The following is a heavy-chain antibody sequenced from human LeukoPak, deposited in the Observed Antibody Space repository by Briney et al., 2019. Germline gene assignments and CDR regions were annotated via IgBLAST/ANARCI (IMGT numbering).Heavy chain of an antibody. CDR2: INAGNGDT. D-gene: IGHD5-18*01. J-gene: IGHJ4*02. CDR1: GGTFSSYA. V-gene: IGHV1-3*01. Sequence: ASVKVSCKASGGTFSSYAIHWVRQAPGQRLEWMGWINAGNGDTKYSQNFQGRVIITRDTSATTAYMELSSLRSEDTAVYYCARESPQRSGYSYPHWGQGTLVTVSS. CDR3: ARESPQRSGYSYPH.